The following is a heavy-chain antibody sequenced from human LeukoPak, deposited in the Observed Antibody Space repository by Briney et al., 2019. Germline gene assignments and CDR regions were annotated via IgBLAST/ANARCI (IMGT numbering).Heavy chain of an antibody. V-gene: IGHV4-59*08. CDR1: GGSISGYY. CDR3: ARVGDILTGYYI. Sequence: SETLSLTCTVSGGSISGYYWSWIREPPGKGLGWIAYIYYSGSTSYNPSLKSRVTISVDTSKNQFSLKLSSVTAADTAVYYCARVGDILTGYYIWGQGTLVTVSS. J-gene: IGHJ4*02. D-gene: IGHD3-9*01. CDR2: IYYSGST.